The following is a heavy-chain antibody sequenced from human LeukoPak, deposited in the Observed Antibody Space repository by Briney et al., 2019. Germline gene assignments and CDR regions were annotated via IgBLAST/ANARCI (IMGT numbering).Heavy chain of an antibody. V-gene: IGHV3-48*03. J-gene: IGHJ4*02. D-gene: IGHD4-17*01. CDR2: ISVGGSTM. CDR1: GFTFSSYE. Sequence: PGGSLRLSCAASGFTFSSYEMNWVRQAPGKGLEWVSYISVGGSTMYYADSVKGRFTISRDTAKNSLYLQMNSMRVEDTAVYYCARDPPTVPYYFDCWGQGTLVTVSS. CDR3: ARDPPTVPYYFDC.